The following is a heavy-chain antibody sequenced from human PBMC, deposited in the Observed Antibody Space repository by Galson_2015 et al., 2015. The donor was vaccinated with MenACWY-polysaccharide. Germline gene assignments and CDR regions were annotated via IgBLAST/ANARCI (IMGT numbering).Heavy chain of an antibody. D-gene: IGHD3-9*01. CDR1: GYTFTSYY. J-gene: IGHJ5*02. CDR3: ARANYDILGGTHSNWFDP. Sequence: SVKVSCKASGYTFTSYYMHWVRQAPGQGLEWMGIINPSGGSTSYAQKFQGRVTMTRDTSTSTVYMELSSLRSEDTAVYYCARANYDILGGTHSNWFDPWGQGTLVTVSS. CDR2: INPSGGST. V-gene: IGHV1-46*01.